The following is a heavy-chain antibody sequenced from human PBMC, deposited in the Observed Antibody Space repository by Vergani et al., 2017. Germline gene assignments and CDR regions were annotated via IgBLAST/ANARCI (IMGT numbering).Heavy chain of an antibody. CDR3: AGDKEGSGWYGGAAWHYYMDV. CDR1: GGTFSSHA. J-gene: IGHJ6*03. D-gene: IGHD6-13*01. CDR2: IIPIFGTA. V-gene: IGHV1-69*01. Sequence: QVQLVQSGAEVKKPGSSVKVSCKASGGTFSSHAISWVRQAPGQGLEWMGGIIPIFGTANYAQKFQGRVTIIADESTSTAHMELSSLRSEDTAVYYCAGDKEGSGWYGGAAWHYYMDVWCKGTTVTVSS.